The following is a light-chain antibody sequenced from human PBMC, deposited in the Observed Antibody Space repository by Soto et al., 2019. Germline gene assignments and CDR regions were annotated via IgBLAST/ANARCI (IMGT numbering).Light chain of an antibody. CDR3: QQYNNYPWT. CDR1: QTISSW. CDR2: KAS. Sequence: DIQMTQSPSTLSGSVVDRVTITCLASQTISSWLAWYQQKPGKAPDLLIYKASSLQSGVPSRFSGSGSGAEFSLTISSLQPDDVATYYCQQYNNYPWTFGQGTKVDIK. J-gene: IGKJ1*01. V-gene: IGKV1-5*03.